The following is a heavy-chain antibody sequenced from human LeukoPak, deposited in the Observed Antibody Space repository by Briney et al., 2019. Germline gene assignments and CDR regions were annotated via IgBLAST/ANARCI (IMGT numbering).Heavy chain of an antibody. V-gene: IGHV3-23*01. D-gene: IGHD5-18*01. J-gene: IGHJ4*02. Sequence: GGSLRLSCATSGFTFNSYAMSWVRQAPGKGLEWVSAVSGSGRSTYYADSVKGRFTISRDNSKNTLYLQMSSLRAEDTAVYYCAATAMVTYWGQGTLVTVSS. CDR1: GFTFNSYA. CDR3: AATAMVTY. CDR2: VSGSGRST.